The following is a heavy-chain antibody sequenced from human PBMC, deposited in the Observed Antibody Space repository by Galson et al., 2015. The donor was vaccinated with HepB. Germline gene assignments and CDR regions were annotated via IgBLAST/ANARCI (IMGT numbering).Heavy chain of an antibody. CDR1: GGTFSSYT. CDR3: AWGTFGGGGAFDI. CDR2: IIPILGIA. V-gene: IGHV1-69*02. J-gene: IGHJ3*02. D-gene: IGHD3-16*01. Sequence: SVKASCKASGGTFSSYTISWVRQAPGQGLEWMGRIIPILGIANYAQKFQGRVTITADKSTSTAYMELSSLRSEDTAVYYCAWGTFGGGGAFDIWGQGTMVTVSS.